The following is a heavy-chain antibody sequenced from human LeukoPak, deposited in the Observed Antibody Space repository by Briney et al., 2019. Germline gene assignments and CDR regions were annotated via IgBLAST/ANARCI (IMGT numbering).Heavy chain of an antibody. CDR3: TTELLAVCDY. CDR1: GFTVSSNY. J-gene: IGHJ4*02. D-gene: IGHD1-26*01. V-gene: IGHV3-23*01. CDR2: ISGSGGST. Sequence: PGGSLRLSCAASGFTVSSNYMSWVRQAPGKGLEWVSAISGSGGSTYYADSVKGRFTISRDDSKNTLYLQMNSLKTEDTAVYYCTTELLAVCDYWGQGTLVTVSS.